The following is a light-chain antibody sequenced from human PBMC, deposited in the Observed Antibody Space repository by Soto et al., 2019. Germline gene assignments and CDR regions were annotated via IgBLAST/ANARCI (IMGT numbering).Light chain of an antibody. Sequence: QSALTQPPSASGSPGQSVTISCTGTSSDVGGYNYVSWYQQHPGKAPKLMIYEVSKRTSGVPDRFSGSKSGNTASLTVSGLKAEDEADYYCSSYAGRNNVVFGGGTKLTVL. CDR2: EVS. CDR3: SSYAGRNNVV. CDR1: SSDVGGYNY. V-gene: IGLV2-8*01. J-gene: IGLJ2*01.